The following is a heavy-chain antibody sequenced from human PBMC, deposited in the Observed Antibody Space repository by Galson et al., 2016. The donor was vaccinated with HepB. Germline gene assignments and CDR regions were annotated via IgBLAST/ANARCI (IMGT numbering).Heavy chain of an antibody. CDR2: ISWNSASI. J-gene: IGHJ6*02. D-gene: IGHD4-17*01. V-gene: IGHV3-9*01. Sequence: SLRLSCATSGFNFEEYAMHWVRQAPGKGPEWVSGISWNSASIVYADSVKGRFTISRDNAKNSLNLHMNSLRAEDTALYYCAKGVTTYYYYAMDVWGQGTTVTVSS. CDR1: GFNFEEYA. CDR3: AKGVTTYYYYAMDV.